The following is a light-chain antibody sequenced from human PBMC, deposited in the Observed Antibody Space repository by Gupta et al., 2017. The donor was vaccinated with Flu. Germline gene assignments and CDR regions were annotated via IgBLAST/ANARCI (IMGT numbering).Light chain of an antibody. J-gene: IGKJ4*01. Sequence: DIVMTQSPDSLTLSLGERATINCKSSQSILYSSNNRNYLAWYQKKAGQPPKLLISWASTRESGVPDRFSGSGSETDFTLTISSLQAEDVAVYYCHQYYSLPFTFGGGTKVEIK. CDR2: WAS. CDR3: HQYYSLPFT. V-gene: IGKV4-1*01. CDR1: QSILYSSNNRNY.